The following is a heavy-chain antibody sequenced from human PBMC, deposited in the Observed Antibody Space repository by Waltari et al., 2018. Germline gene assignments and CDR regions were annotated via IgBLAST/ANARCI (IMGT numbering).Heavy chain of an antibody. J-gene: IGHJ6*02. D-gene: IGHD3-22*01. CDR1: DFSFSSQA. CDR2: ISYNGRNI. CDR3: ARDYCDRTNCHGMDV. V-gene: IGHV3-30*04. Sequence: QVKLVESGGGVVQPGRSLSLSCAASDFSFSSQALHWVRQAPGKGLEWVAVISYNGRNIYYIDSVKGRFTISRDNSKKMLFLQMNSLRAEDTAVYYCARDYCDRTNCHGMDVWGQGTTVTVSS.